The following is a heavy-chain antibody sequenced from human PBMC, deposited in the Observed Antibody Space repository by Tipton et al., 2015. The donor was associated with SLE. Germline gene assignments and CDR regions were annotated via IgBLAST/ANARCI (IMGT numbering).Heavy chain of an antibody. D-gene: IGHD6-13*01. V-gene: IGHV3-20*04. Sequence: SLRLSCAASGFTFSSYAMSWVRQAPGKGLEWVSGINWNGGSTGYADSVKGRFTISRDNAKNSLYLQMNSLRAEDTALYYCARSASSSFDYWGQGTLVTVSS. CDR3: ARSASSSFDY. J-gene: IGHJ4*02. CDR1: GFTFSSYA. CDR2: INWNGGST.